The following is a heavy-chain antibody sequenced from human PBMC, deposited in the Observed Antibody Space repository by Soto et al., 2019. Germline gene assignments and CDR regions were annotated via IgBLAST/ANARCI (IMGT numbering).Heavy chain of an antibody. CDR3: AKDIDRGAVAGTFGY. CDR1: GFTFDDYA. D-gene: IGHD6-19*01. J-gene: IGHJ4*02. Sequence: PVGSLRLSCAASGFTFDDYAMHWVRQAPGKGLEWVSGISWNSGSIGYADSVKGRFTISRDNAKNSLYLQMNSLRAEDTALYYCAKDIDRGAVAGTFGYWGQGTLVTVSS. CDR2: ISWNSGSI. V-gene: IGHV3-9*01.